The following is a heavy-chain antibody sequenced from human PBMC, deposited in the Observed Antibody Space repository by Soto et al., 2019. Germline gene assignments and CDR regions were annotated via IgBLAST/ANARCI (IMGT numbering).Heavy chain of an antibody. D-gene: IGHD5-12*01. J-gene: IGHJ4*02. CDR2: INPYNDNT. CDR3: GRDTSGLDY. CDR1: GYTFGSHY. V-gene: IGHV1-46*01. Sequence: GASVKVSCKASGYTFGSHYIHWVRQAPGQGLEWMGVINPYNDNTRYAPRFQGRLTMTSDTPTNTVYLDLSRLRSDDTAVYYCGRDTSGLDYWGQGTLVTV.